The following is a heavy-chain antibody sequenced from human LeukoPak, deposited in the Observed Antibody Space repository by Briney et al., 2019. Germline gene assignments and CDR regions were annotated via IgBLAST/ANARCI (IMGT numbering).Heavy chain of an antibody. D-gene: IGHD3-10*01. CDR2: ISYDGSNK. CDR3: AKEGRDGEAFDI. CDR1: GFTFSSYA. J-gene: IGHJ3*02. Sequence: PGGSLRLSCAASGFTFSSYAMHWVRQAPGKGLEWVAVISYDGSNKYYADSVKGRFTISRDNSKNTLYLQMNSLRAEDTAVYYCAKEGRDGEAFDIWGQGTMVTVSS. V-gene: IGHV3-30*04.